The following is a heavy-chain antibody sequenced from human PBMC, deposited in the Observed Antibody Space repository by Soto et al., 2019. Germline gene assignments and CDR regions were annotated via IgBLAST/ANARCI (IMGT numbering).Heavy chain of an antibody. CDR2: ISSSSSTI. Sequence: GGSLRLSCAASGFTFSSYSMNWVRQAPGKGLEWVSYISSSSSTIYYADSVKGRFTISRDNAKNSLYLQMNSLRAEDTAVYYCARERRNGCFGRGSCYSGLAPQDAFDIWGQGTMVTVSS. D-gene: IGHD2-15*01. V-gene: IGHV3-48*04. CDR1: GFTFSSYS. CDR3: ARERRNGCFGRGSCYSGLAPQDAFDI. J-gene: IGHJ3*02.